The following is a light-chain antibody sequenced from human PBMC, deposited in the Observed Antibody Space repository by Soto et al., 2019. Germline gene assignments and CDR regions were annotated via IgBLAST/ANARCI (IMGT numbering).Light chain of an antibody. CDR2: AAS. Sequence: IQLTQSPSSLSASLGDIVTITFRASQSISSYLNWYQQKPGKAPKLLIYAASSLQSGVPSRFSSSGSETDFTLTISSLQPEDFATYSCQQSYSTTWTFGQGTKVDIK. J-gene: IGKJ1*01. V-gene: IGKV1-39*01. CDR3: QQSYSTTWT. CDR1: QSISSY.